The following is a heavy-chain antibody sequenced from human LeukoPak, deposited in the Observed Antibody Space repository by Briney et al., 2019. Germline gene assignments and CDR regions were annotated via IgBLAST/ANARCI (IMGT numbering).Heavy chain of an antibody. D-gene: IGHD6-13*01. CDR2: INHSGST. V-gene: IGHV4-34*01. CDR3: ARSEQQLVRKRRKYYFDY. Sequence: SETLSPTCAVYGGSFSGYYWSWIRQPPGKGLEWIGEINHSGSTNYNPSVKSRVTISVDTSKNQFSLKLSSVTAADTAVYYCARSEQQLVRKRRKYYFDYWGQGTLVTVSS. J-gene: IGHJ4*02. CDR1: GGSFSGYY.